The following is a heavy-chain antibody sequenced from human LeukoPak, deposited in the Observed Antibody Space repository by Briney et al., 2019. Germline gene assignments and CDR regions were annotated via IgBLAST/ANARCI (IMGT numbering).Heavy chain of an antibody. J-gene: IGHJ4*02. CDR2: FYYTGST. CDR1: GGSISSGAYY. Sequence: KSSETLSLTCVVSGGSISSGAYYWGWIRQPPGKGLEWIGSFYYTGSTYYNPSLKSRVTISIDKSKNQFSLKLTSVSAADTAVYYCARVERFLPKYYFVYWGQGTLVTVSS. V-gene: IGHV4-39*07. D-gene: IGHD1-1*01. CDR3: ARVERFLPKYYFVY.